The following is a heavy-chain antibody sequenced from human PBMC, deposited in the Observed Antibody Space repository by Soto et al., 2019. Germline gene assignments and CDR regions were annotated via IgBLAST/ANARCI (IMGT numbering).Heavy chain of an antibody. CDR3: ARDMTRTVVPYFDF. J-gene: IGHJ4*02. CDR1: GGPFSNYV. V-gene: IGHV1-69*06. Sequence: SVKASCKASGGPFSNYVGNWVRQAPGQGLEWMGRIIPISGAANYAQKFQGRVTITADKSTSTSYMELSSLRSEDTAVYYCARDMTRTVVPYFDFWGQGTLVTVSS. CDR2: IIPISGAA. D-gene: IGHD1-7*01.